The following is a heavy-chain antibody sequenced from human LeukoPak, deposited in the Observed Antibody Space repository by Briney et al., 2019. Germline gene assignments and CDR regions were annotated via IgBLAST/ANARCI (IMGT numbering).Heavy chain of an antibody. J-gene: IGHJ6*02. D-gene: IGHD3-10*01. CDR2: ISGSGGST. CDR1: GFTVSSNY. Sequence: GGSLRLSCAASGFTVSSNYMSWVRQAPGKGLEWVSAISGSGGSTYYADSVKGRFTISRDNSKNTLYLQMNSLRAEDTAVYYCAKSRGYYYYYGMDVWGQGTTVTVSS. V-gene: IGHV3-23*01. CDR3: AKSRGYYYYYGMDV.